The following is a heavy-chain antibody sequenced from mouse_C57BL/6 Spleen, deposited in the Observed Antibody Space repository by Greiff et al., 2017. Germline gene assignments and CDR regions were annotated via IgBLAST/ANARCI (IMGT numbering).Heavy chain of an antibody. CDR2: INPSTGGT. CDR1: GYSFTGYY. CDR3: ARPEPYYAMDY. Sequence: VQLQQSGPELVKPGASVKISCKASGYSFTGYYMNWVKQSPEKSLEWIGEINPSTGGTTYNQKFKAKATLTVDKSSSTAYMQLKSLTSEDSAVYYCARPEPYYAMDYWGQGTSVTVSS. V-gene: IGHV1-42*01. J-gene: IGHJ4*01.